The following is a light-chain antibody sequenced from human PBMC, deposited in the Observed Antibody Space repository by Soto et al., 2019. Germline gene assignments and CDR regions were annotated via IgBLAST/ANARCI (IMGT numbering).Light chain of an antibody. CDR2: AAS. J-gene: IGKJ5*01. Sequence: DIEVTQSPSSLSASVGDRITITCRASQSVSRRLAWYQQKAGKAPKLLIYAASSLQSGVPSRFSGSGSGTDFTLTISSLQPEDFATYYCQQSYSTPITFGQGTRLEIK. CDR1: QSVSRR. CDR3: QQSYSTPIT. V-gene: IGKV1-39*01.